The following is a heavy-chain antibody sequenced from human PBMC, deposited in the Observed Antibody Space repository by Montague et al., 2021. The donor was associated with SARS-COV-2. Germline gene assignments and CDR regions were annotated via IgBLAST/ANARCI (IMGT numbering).Heavy chain of an antibody. CDR2: IKQSGSS. V-gene: IGHV4-34*01. J-gene: IGHJ4*02. CDR3: ARGHLSVSMIVVVFTSASYYCDY. Sequence: SETLSLTCAVYGGSFGDDHWSWIRQPPGKGLEWIGDIKQSGSSNYNPSLKSRGTISVDTSKNQFPLKLTSVTAADTAVYFCARGHLSVSMIVVVFTSASYYCDYWGPGAQVTVSS. CDR1: GGSFGDDH. D-gene: IGHD3-22*01.